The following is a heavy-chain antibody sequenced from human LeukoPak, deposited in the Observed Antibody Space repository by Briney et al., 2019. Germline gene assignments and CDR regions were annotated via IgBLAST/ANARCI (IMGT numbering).Heavy chain of an antibody. D-gene: IGHD1-26*01. Sequence: ASVKASCKASGGTFSSYGISWVRQAPGQGLEWMGWISAYNGNTNYAQKLQGRVTMTTDTSTSTAYMELRSLRSDDTAVYYCARDLELPWFDPWGQGTLVTVSS. V-gene: IGHV1-18*01. CDR2: ISAYNGNT. CDR1: GGTFSSYG. CDR3: ARDLELPWFDP. J-gene: IGHJ5*02.